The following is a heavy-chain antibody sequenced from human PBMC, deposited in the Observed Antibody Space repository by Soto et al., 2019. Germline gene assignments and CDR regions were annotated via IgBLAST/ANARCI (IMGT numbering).Heavy chain of an antibody. J-gene: IGHJ4*02. CDR1: GFTFSNYW. D-gene: IGHD4-17*01. Sequence: GGSLRLSCAASGFTFSNYWMSWVRQAPGKGREWVAIIKQDGSDKYYVDSVKGRFTISRDNAKNSLYLQMNSLRTEDAAVYYYARNRDYAFDHWGRGTLVTVSS. V-gene: IGHV3-7*01. CDR3: ARNRDYAFDH. CDR2: IKQDGSDK.